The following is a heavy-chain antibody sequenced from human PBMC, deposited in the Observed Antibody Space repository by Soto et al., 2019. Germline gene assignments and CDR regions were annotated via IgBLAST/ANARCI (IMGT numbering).Heavy chain of an antibody. D-gene: IGHD2-15*01. Sequence: ASVKVSCKASGFTFTGHYIHWVRQAPGQGLERMGWINPNSGGTSYAQKFQGRVTMTRDTSITTAYMELSRLSSDDTAVYYCAKSGSCFWPSLVYFDYWGQGTLVTVSS. J-gene: IGHJ4*02. CDR1: GFTFTGHY. CDR2: INPNSGGT. CDR3: AKSGSCFWPSLVYFDY. V-gene: IGHV1-2*02.